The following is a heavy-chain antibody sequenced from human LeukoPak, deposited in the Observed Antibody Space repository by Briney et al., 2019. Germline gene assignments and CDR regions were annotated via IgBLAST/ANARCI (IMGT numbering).Heavy chain of an antibody. CDR2: IRSAVETT. D-gene: IGHD3/OR15-3a*01. Sequence: GGSLRLSCAASGFTMSHYGVSWVRQAPGKGLEWISGIRSAVETTHYADSVKGRFIISRDNSKNALSLQLNSLRPEDTALYYCAKHFCTGLDCSLFDSWGQGTLVTVSS. CDR1: GFTMSHYG. CDR3: AKHFCTGLDCSLFDS. J-gene: IGHJ4*02. V-gene: IGHV3-23*01.